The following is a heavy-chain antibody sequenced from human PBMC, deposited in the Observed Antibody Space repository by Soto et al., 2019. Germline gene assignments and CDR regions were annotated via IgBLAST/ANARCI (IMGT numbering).Heavy chain of an antibody. CDR1: GYTFTDYY. D-gene: IGHD3-10*01. Sequence: EVQLVQSGAEVKKPGATVKISCKVSGYTFTDYYMHWVQQAPGKGLEWMGLVDPEDGETRYAEKFQCRVTIIADESTSTVYMELRSLRSNDTAVYYCAVAMVREILIFESSGMHVWGQGTTVIVSS. V-gene: IGHV1-69-2*01. CDR2: VDPEDGET. CDR3: AVAMVREILIFESSGMHV. J-gene: IGHJ6*02.